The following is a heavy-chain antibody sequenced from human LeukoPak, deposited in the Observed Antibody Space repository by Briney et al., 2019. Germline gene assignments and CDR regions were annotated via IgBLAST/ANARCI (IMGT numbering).Heavy chain of an antibody. D-gene: IGHD2-2*01. J-gene: IGHJ4*02. CDR1: GFTFSSYE. Sequence: PGGSLRLSYAASGFTFSSYEMNWVRQAPGKGLEWVSYISSSGSTIYYADSVKGRFTISRDNAKNSLYLQMNSLKTEDTAVYYCTTEVLGCSSTRCYLAVAGKFDYWGQGTLVTVSS. CDR2: ISSSGSTI. V-gene: IGHV3-48*03. CDR3: TTEVLGCSSTRCYLAVAGKFDY.